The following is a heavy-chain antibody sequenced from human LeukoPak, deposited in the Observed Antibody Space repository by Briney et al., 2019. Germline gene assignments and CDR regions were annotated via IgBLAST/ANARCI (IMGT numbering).Heavy chain of an antibody. Sequence: RTGGSLRLSCAASGFTFSSYGMHWVRQAPGKGLEWVAFIRYDGSNKYYADSVKGRFTISRDNSKNTLYLQMNSLRAEDTAVYYCAKDRGYATLFDYWGQGTQVTVSS. V-gene: IGHV3-30*02. D-gene: IGHD2-8*01. CDR1: GFTFSSYG. J-gene: IGHJ4*02. CDR2: IRYDGSNK. CDR3: AKDRGYATLFDY.